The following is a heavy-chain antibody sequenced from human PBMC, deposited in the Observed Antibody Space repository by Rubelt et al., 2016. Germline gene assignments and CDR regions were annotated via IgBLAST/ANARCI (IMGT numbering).Heavy chain of an antibody. Sequence: QVQLVQSGAEVKKPGASVKVSCQASGYTFTSYAMHWVRQAPGQRLEWMGWINAGNGNKKYSQKFQGRVTITRDTSASTAYMELSSLRSEDTAVYYCARSKDTAMVTDADWYFDLWGRGTLVTVSS. CDR2: INAGNGNK. V-gene: IGHV1-3*01. CDR3: ARSKDTAMVTDADWYFDL. CDR1: GYTFTSYA. D-gene: IGHD5-18*01. J-gene: IGHJ2*01.